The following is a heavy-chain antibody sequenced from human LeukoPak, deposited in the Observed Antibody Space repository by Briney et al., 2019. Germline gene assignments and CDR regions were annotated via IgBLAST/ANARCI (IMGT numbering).Heavy chain of an antibody. J-gene: IGHJ6*02. CDR2: IRGSGGST. D-gene: IGHD3-10*01. CDR1: GFTFSSYD. CDR3: AKQVRGGGYYGMDV. V-gene: IGHV3-23*01. Sequence: GSLRLSCAASGFTFSSYDMTWVRQAPGKGLEWVSSIRGSGGSTFYADSVKGRFTISRDYSKNTLYLQMNSLRAEDTAVYYCAKQVRGGGYYGMDVWGQGTTVTVSS.